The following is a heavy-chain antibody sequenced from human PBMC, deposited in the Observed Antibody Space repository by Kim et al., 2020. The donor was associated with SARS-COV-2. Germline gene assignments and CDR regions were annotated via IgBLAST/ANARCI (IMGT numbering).Heavy chain of an antibody. CDR1: GYSSTSYW. Sequence: GESLKISCKGSGYSSTSYWIGWVRQMPGKGLEWMGIIYPGDSDTRYSPSFQGQVTISADKSISTAYLQWSSLKASDTAMYYCARGWYVWGSYRSLDYWGQGTLVTVSS. D-gene: IGHD3-16*02. J-gene: IGHJ4*02. CDR3: ARGWYVWGSYRSLDY. CDR2: IYPGDSDT. V-gene: IGHV5-51*01.